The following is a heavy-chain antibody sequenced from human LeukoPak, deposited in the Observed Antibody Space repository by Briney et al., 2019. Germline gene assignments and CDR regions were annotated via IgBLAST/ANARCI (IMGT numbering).Heavy chain of an antibody. CDR1: GFTFSSYG. CDR2: IWYDGSNK. V-gene: IGHV3-30*19. CDR3: ARVQYSNYESFYYGMDV. Sequence: GGSLRLSCAASGFTFSSYGMHWVRQAPGKGLEWVAVIWYDGSNKYYADSVKGRFTISRDNSKNTLYLQMNSLRAEDTAVYYCARVQYSNYESFYYGMDVWGQGTTVTVSS. D-gene: IGHD4-11*01. J-gene: IGHJ6*02.